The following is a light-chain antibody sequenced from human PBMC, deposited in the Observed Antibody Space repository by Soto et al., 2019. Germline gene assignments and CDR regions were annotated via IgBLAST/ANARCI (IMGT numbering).Light chain of an antibody. CDR1: QSISSW. J-gene: IGKJ4*01. Sequence: DIQMTQSPSTLSASVGDRVTITCRASQSISSWLAWYQQKPGKAPNLLIYKASSLESGVPSRFSCSGSGTEFTLTISSLQPDDFATYYCQQDNSYPLTVGGGTKVEIK. CDR3: QQDNSYPLT. V-gene: IGKV1-5*03. CDR2: KAS.